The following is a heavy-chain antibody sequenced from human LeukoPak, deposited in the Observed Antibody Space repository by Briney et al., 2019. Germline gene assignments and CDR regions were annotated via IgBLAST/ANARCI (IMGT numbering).Heavy chain of an antibody. CDR2: IYHSGST. D-gene: IGHD3-3*01. Sequence: SETLSLTCAVSGGSISSGGYSWSWIRQPPGKGLEWIGYIYHSGSTYYNPSLKSRVTISVDRSKNQFSLKLSSVTAADTAVYYCARSGEWLLNGNWFDPWGQGTLVTVSS. CDR3: ARSGEWLLNGNWFDP. CDR1: GGSISSGGYS. J-gene: IGHJ5*02. V-gene: IGHV4-30-2*01.